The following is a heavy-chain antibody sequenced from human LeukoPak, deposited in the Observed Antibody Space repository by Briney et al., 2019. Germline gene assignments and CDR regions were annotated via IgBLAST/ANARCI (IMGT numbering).Heavy chain of an antibody. CDR2: IIPIFGTA. CDR1: GGTFSSYA. CDR3: ARGYYDFWSGHYPSYYCGMDV. Sequence: SVKVSCKASGGTFSSYAISWVRQAPGQGLEWMGGIIPIFGTANYAQKFQGRVTMTRDTSTSTVYMELSSLRSEDTAVYYCARGYYDFWSGHYPSYYCGMDVWGQGTTVTVSS. J-gene: IGHJ6*02. D-gene: IGHD3-3*01. V-gene: IGHV1-69*05.